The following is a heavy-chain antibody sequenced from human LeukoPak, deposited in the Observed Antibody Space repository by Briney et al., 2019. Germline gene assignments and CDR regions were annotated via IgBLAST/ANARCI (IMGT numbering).Heavy chain of an antibody. CDR1: GGSISSYY. D-gene: IGHD5-18*01. CDR3: ARSSWIQYLVDY. Sequence: PSETLSLTCTVSGGSISSYYWSWIRQPPGKGLERIGYIYYSGSTNYNPSLKSRVTISVDTSKNQFSLKLSSVTAADTAVYYCARSSWIQYLVDYWGQGTLVTVSS. V-gene: IGHV4-59*01. CDR2: IYYSGST. J-gene: IGHJ4*02.